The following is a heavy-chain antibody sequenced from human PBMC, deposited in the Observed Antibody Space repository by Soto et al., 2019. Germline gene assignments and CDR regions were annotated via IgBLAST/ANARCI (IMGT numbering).Heavy chain of an antibody. V-gene: IGHV3-33*01. J-gene: IGHJ4*02. CDR3: ARGTNNWNYDSFDY. CDR2: VWSNGNVK. Sequence: GGSLRLSCVTSGFTFSDYAMHWLRQSPGKGLEWVTIVWSNGNVKYYADSVKGRFTISKDDSKNTLYLQMDNLRPEDTAVYYCARGTNNWNYDSFDYWGQGALVTVSS. D-gene: IGHD1-7*01. CDR1: GFTFSDYA.